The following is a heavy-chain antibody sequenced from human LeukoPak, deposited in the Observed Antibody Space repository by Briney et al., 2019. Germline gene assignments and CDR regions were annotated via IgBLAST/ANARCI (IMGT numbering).Heavy chain of an antibody. CDR1: GGSFSGYY. CDR2: INHSGST. CDR3: ARPRTKSSSWPHRQAYYMDV. Sequence: SETLSLTCAVYGGSFSGYYWSWIRQPPGKGLEWIGEINHSGSTNYNPSLKSRVTISVDTSKNQFSLKLSSVTAADTAVYYCARPRTKSSSWPHRQAYYMDVWGKGTTVTVSS. J-gene: IGHJ6*03. D-gene: IGHD6-13*01. V-gene: IGHV4-34*01.